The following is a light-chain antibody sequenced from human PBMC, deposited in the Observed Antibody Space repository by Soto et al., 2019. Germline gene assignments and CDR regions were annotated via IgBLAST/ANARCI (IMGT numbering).Light chain of an antibody. CDR2: AVS. J-gene: IGLJ1*01. CDR3: ISYTDRQSYL. Sequence: QSALTQPASVSGSPGQSFTISCSGTSSDIGSYDHVAWYQQFPGKSPKLIIYAVSDRPSGVSDRFSGSKSGISASLTISGLQTEDEADYYCISYTDRQSYLFGTGTKVTV. V-gene: IGLV2-14*03. CDR1: SSDIGSYDH.